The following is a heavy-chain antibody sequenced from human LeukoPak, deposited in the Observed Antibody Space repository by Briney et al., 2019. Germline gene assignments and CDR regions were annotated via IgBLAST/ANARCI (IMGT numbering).Heavy chain of an antibody. CDR2: ISGSGGNT. CDR1: GFTFSSYA. J-gene: IGHJ3*02. Sequence: PGGSLLLSCVASGFTFSSYAMSWVRQAPGKGLEWVSAISGSGGNTYYADSVKGRFTISRDNSKNTLYLQMNGLRAEDTAAYYCAKVVHIVVVNDAFDIWGQGTMVSVSS. D-gene: IGHD2-21*01. V-gene: IGHV3-23*01. CDR3: AKVVHIVVVNDAFDI.